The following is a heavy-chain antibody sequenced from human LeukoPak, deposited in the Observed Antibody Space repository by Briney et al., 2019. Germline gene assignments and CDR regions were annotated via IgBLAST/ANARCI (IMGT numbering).Heavy chain of an antibody. CDR3: ARDNGLELRVDWFDP. D-gene: IGHD1-7*01. CDR1: GYTFTSYG. CDR2: ISAYNGNT. J-gene: IGHJ5*02. Sequence: GASVKVSCKASGYTFTSYGISWVRQAPGQGLEWMGWISAYNGNTNYAQKLQGRVTMTTDTSTSTAYMELRSLRSDDTAVYYCARDNGLELRVDWFDPWGQGTLVTVSS. V-gene: IGHV1-18*01.